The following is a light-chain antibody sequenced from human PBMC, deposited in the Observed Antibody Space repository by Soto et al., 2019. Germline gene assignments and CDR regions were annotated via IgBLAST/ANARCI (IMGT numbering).Light chain of an antibody. CDR1: NRDVGSYNL. V-gene: IGLV2-14*01. CDR3: SSYSRSINYV. J-gene: IGLJ1*01. Sequence: QSALTQPASVSGSPGQSITIACTGTNRDVGSYNLVSWYQQRPGEAPKLIISEVRNRPSGISYRFTGSKSGNTASLTISGLQAEDEAEYFCSSYSRSINYVFGTGTKVTVL. CDR2: EVR.